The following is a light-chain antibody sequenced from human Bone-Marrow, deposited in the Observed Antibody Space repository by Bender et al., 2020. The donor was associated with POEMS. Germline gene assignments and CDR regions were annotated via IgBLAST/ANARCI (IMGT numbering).Light chain of an antibody. Sequence: QSVLTQPPSVSGAPGQRVTISCTGSSSNTGSGYDINWYQHLPGTAPKLLIYGYNNRPSGVPDRFSGSKSGTSASLAITGLQPEDEADYYCASYTSTSTLWVFGGGTKLTVL. CDR3: ASYTSTSTLWV. J-gene: IGLJ3*02. V-gene: IGLV1-40*01. CDR1: SSNTGSGYD. CDR2: GYN.